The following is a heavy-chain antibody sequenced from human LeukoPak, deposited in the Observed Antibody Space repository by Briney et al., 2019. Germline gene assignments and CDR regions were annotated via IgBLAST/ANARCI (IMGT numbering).Heavy chain of an antibody. J-gene: IGHJ5*02. V-gene: IGHV4-59*01. CDR2: IYNSGST. CDR3: AKSWRPRRWPDSFDP. Sequence: SETLSLTCTVSGGSISSYYWSWIRQPPGKGLEWIGYIYNSGSTNHNPSLRSRVTISVDTSKNQFSLKLSSATAADTAVYYCAKSWRPRRWPDSFDPWGQGTLVTVSS. D-gene: IGHD5-24*01. CDR1: GGSISSYY.